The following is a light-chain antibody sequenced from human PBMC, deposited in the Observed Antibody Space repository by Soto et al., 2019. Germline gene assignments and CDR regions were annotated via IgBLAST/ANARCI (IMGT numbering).Light chain of an antibody. CDR3: QHYYSYPFS. Sequence: AIRVTQSPSSFSASPGDRVTITCRASQGVSTYLAWYQQKPWKAPKLLIYGASTLQSGVPLRFSGSGSGTDFTLTISSLQYEDFATYYCQHYYSYPFSFGQGTKLEIK. CDR2: GAS. J-gene: IGKJ2*03. V-gene: IGKV1-8*01. CDR1: QGVSTY.